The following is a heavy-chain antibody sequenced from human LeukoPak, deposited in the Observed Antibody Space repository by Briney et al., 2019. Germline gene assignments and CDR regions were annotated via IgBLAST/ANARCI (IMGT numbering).Heavy chain of an antibody. D-gene: IGHD2-15*01. CDR3: ARHIFCSGGRCSAYHSDY. CDR2: IYPSGST. Sequence: SATLSLTCTVSGVSLSSSSYDWGWIREPPGKGLEWIGSIYPSGSTYYSPSLKSRVTISVDTSKNQFSLKLSSVTAADTAVYYCARHIFCSGGRCSAYHSDYWGQGTLVTVSS. J-gene: IGHJ4*02. V-gene: IGHV4-39*01. CDR1: GVSLSSSSYD.